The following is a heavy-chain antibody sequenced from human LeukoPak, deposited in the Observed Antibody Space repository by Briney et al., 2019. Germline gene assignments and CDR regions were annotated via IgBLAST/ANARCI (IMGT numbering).Heavy chain of an antibody. J-gene: IGHJ6*02. CDR3: ARERYCSSTSLGYGMDV. V-gene: IGHV1-8*01. CDR1: GYTFTSYH. D-gene: IGHD2-2*01. CDR2: MNPNSGNT. Sequence: ASVKVSCKASGYTFTSYHINWVRQATGQGLEWMVWMNPNSGNTGYAQKLQGRVTMTRNTSISTAYMELSSLRSEDTAVYYCARERYCSSTSLGYGMDVWGQGTTVTVSS.